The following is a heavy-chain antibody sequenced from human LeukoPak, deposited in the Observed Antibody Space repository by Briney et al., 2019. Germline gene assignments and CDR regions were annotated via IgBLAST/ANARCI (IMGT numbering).Heavy chain of an antibody. CDR3: ARVSGSGSYRHFDY. D-gene: IGHD1-26*01. J-gene: IGHJ4*02. CDR2: INPNSGGT. V-gene: IGHV1-2*02. CDR1: GYTFTGYY. Sequence: ASVKVCCKASGYTFTGYYMHWVRQAPGQGLEWMGWINPNSGGTNYAQKFQGRVTMTRDTSISTAYMELSRLRSDDTAVYYCARVSGSGSYRHFDYWGQGTLVTVSS.